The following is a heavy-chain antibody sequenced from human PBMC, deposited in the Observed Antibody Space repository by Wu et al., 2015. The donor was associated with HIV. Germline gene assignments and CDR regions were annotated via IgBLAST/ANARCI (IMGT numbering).Heavy chain of an antibody. V-gene: IGHV1-46*01. CDR2: INPSGGST. D-gene: IGHD2-8*01. CDR3: ARGGHCTQGVCYHLEY. CDR1: AYSFSDYY. Sequence: QVQLVQSGAEVKKPGASVKISCKASAYSFSDYYIHWVRQAPGHGLEWMGIINPSGGSTSYAQKFQGRVTMTRDTSTATVYMELRSLRSEDTAVYSCARGGHCTQGVCYHLEYWGQGTLITVSS. J-gene: IGHJ4*02.